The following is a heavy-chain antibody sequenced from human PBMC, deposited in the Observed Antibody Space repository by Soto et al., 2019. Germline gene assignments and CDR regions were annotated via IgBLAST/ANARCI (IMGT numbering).Heavy chain of an antibody. D-gene: IGHD1-7*01. J-gene: IGHJ5*02. CDR2: IIPIFGTA. CDR1: GGTFSSYA. Sequence: QVQLVQSGAEVKKPGSSVKVSCKASGGTFSSYAISWVRQAPGQGLEWMGGIIPIFGTANYAQKFQGRVTLNAEESTSSAYLEPSSLRSEDTAVYSCARLPPLYNWNYQGWFAPWGQGTLVTVSS. V-gene: IGHV1-69*01. CDR3: ARLPPLYNWNYQGWFAP.